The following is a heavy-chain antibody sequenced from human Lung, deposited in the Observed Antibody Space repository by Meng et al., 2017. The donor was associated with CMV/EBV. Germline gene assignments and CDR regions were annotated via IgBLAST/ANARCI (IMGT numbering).Heavy chain of an antibody. J-gene: IGHJ6*02. Sequence: SXTXSLXCTVSGGSITSGNYYWTWIRQHPGKGLEWIGFIYHGGSTDYNPSLKSRLTISVDTSKNQFSLKLSSVTAADTAVYYCARDRFSITGTTYLGFGMDVWXQGNXVTVSS. CDR2: IYHGGST. CDR1: GGSITSGNYY. D-gene: IGHD1-7*01. CDR3: ARDRFSITGTTYLGFGMDV. V-gene: IGHV4-31*03.